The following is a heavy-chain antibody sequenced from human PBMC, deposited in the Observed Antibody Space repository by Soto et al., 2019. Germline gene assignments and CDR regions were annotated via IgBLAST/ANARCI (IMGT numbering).Heavy chain of an antibody. Sequence: QITLKESGPTLVKPTQTLTLTCTFSGFSLSTTRVGVGWIRQPPGEALEWLALPYWDDDKLYSPSLKRRLTITKDTSKNQVVLTLTNLDPVETATYYCAHSKTSGMRYYFDYWGQGTLVTVSS. J-gene: IGHJ4*02. V-gene: IGHV2-5*02. CDR2: PYWDDDK. CDR3: AHSKTSGMRYYFDY. CDR1: GFSLSTTRVG.